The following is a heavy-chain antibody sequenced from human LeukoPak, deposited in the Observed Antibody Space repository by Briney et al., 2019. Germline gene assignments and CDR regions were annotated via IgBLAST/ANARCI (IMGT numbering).Heavy chain of an antibody. CDR2: IDTACDT. V-gene: IGHV3-13*04. CDR1: GFTFSSYD. J-gene: IGHJ6*02. CDR3: ARMRITMLRGVANSYYGMDV. Sequence: GGSLRLSCAASGFTFSSYDMHWVRQAPGKGLEWVSGIDTACDTYYPGSVKGRFIISRENAKNSLYLQINSLRAGDTAVYYCARMRITMLRGVANSYYGMDVWGQGTTVTVS. D-gene: IGHD3-10*01.